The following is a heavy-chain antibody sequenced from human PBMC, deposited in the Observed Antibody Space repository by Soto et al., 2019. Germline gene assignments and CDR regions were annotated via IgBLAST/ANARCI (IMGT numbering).Heavy chain of an antibody. Sequence: QVQLVQSGAEVKKPGASVKVSCKASGYTFTSYGISWVRQAPGQGLEWMGWISAYNGNTNYAQKLQGRVTMTTDTSTSTAHMELRSLRSDDKAVYYCAREEGYYYDSSGYQPGWYNWFDPWGQGTLVTVSS. J-gene: IGHJ5*02. CDR2: ISAYNGNT. D-gene: IGHD3-22*01. CDR1: GYTFTSYG. V-gene: IGHV1-18*01. CDR3: AREEGYYYDSSGYQPGWYNWFDP.